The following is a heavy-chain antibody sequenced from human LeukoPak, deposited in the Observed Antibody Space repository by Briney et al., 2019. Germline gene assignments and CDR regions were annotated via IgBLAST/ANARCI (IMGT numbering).Heavy chain of an antibody. CDR2: MNPNSGNT. D-gene: IGHD6-13*01. CDR3: ARDIPYSSSYGDAFDI. J-gene: IGHJ3*02. Sequence: GASVKVSCKASGYTFTSYDINWVRQATGQGLEWMGWMNPNSGNTGYAQKFQGRVTMTRNTSISTAYMELRSLRSDDTAVYYCARDIPYSSSYGDAFDIWGQGTMVTVSS. V-gene: IGHV1-8*01. CDR1: GYTFTSYD.